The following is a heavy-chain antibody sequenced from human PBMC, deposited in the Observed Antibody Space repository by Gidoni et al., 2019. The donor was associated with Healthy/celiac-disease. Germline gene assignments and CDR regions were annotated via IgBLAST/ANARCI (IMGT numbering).Heavy chain of an antibody. D-gene: IGHD3-22*01. Sequence: EVQLVESGGVVVQPGGSLSLSCAASGFTFDDYTMHWVRQAPGKGLKWVSLISWDGGSTYYADSVKGRFTISRDNSKNSLYLQMNSLRTEDTALYYCAKSRTGGLLLIDYWGQGTLVTVSS. V-gene: IGHV3-43*01. CDR2: ISWDGGST. CDR3: AKSRTGGLLLIDY. J-gene: IGHJ4*02. CDR1: GFTFDDYT.